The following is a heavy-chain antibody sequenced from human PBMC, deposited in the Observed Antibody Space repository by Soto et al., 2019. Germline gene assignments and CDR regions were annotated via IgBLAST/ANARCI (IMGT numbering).Heavy chain of an antibody. J-gene: IGHJ6*03. Sequence: PSETLSLTCAVYGGSFSGYYWSWIRQPPGKGLEWIGEINHSGSTNYNPSLKSRVTISVDTSKNQFSLKLSSVTAADTAVYYCARGPKSVCSSTSCTRGYYYYYYMDVWGKGTTVTVSS. CDR1: GGSFSGYY. V-gene: IGHV4-34*01. D-gene: IGHD2-2*01. CDR2: INHSGST. CDR3: ARGPKSVCSSTSCTRGYYYYYYMDV.